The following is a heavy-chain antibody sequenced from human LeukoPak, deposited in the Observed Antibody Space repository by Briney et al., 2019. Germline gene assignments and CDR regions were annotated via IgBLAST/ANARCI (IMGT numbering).Heavy chain of an antibody. CDR3: ARRNYYDSSGYNWFDP. CDR1: GYTFTSYY. V-gene: IGHV1-46*01. CDR2: INPSGGST. D-gene: IGHD3-22*01. J-gene: IGHJ5*02. Sequence: GASVKVSCKASGYTFTSYYMHWVRQAPGQGLEWMGIINPSGGSTSYAQKFQGRVTMTRDTSTSTVYMEVNSLRSEDTAVYYCARRNYYDSSGYNWFDPWGQGTLVSVFS.